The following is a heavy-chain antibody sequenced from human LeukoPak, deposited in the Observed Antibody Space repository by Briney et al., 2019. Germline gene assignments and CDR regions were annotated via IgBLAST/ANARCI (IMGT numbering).Heavy chain of an antibody. CDR1: GFTFDDYA. D-gene: IGHD5-18*01. CDR2: ISWNSGSI. CDR3: AKGGYSQSGPFDY. V-gene: IGHV3-9*01. Sequence: PGGSLGLSCAASGFTFDDYAMHWVRQAPGKGLEWVSGISWNSGSIGYADSVKGRFTISRDNAKNSLYLQMNSLRAEDTALYYCAKGGYSQSGPFDYWGQGTLVTVSS. J-gene: IGHJ4*02.